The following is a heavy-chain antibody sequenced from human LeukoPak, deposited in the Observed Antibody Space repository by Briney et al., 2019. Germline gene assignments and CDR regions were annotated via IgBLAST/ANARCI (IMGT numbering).Heavy chain of an antibody. Sequence: PGGSLRLSCAASGFTFSSYSMNWVRQGPGKGLERVSSISSSASTIYYADSVKGRFTISRDNAKNSLYLQMNSLRAEDTAVYYCARGVFYSSDYSNCFDPWGQGTLVTVSS. D-gene: IGHD6-19*01. V-gene: IGHV3-48*04. CDR1: GFTFSSYS. J-gene: IGHJ5*02. CDR3: ARGVFYSSDYSNCFDP. CDR2: ISSSASTI.